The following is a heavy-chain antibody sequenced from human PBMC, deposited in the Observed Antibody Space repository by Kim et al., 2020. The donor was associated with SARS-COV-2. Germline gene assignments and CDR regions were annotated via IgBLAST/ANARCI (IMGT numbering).Heavy chain of an antibody. CDR3: ARQMWDWNYTEVKYYFDY. Sequence: KRRVTMSVDTSKNQFSLKLSSVTAADTAVYYCARQMWDWNYTEVKYYFDYWGQGTLVTVSS. J-gene: IGHJ4*02. V-gene: IGHV4-39*01. D-gene: IGHD1-7*01.